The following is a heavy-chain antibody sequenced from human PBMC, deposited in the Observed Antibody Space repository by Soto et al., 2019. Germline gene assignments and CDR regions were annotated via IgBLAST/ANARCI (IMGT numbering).Heavy chain of an antibody. V-gene: IGHV3-23*01. J-gene: IGHJ4*02. Sequence: EVQLLESGGDLVQPGGSLRLSCAASGFTFSSYTMTWVRQAPGKGLEWVSGINSGGRTYYADSVKGRFTISRDDSKNTLYLQIISLRAEDTAVYDCANDLRPDGVWDFDYWGQGTLVTVSS. CDR2: INSGGRT. CDR3: ANDLRPDGVWDFDY. D-gene: IGHD4-17*01. CDR1: GFTFSSYT.